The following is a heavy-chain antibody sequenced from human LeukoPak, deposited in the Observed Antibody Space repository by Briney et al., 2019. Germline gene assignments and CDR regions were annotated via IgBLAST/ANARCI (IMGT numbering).Heavy chain of an antibody. V-gene: IGHV3-23*01. J-gene: IGHJ4*02. CDR2: ISGSGGST. D-gene: IGHD6-6*01. CDR3: AKVGHSSSLRPFDY. Sequence: GGSLRLSCAASGFTFSSYDMNWVRQSPGRGLEWVSAISGSGGSTYYADSVKGRFTISRDNSKNTLYLQMNSLRAEDTAVYYCAKVGHSSSLRPFDYWGQGTLVTVSS. CDR1: GFTFSSYD.